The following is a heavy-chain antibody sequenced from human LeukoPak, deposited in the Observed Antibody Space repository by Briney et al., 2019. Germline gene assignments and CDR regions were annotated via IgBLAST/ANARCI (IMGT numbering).Heavy chain of an antibody. CDR3: ARRSTLYSSGWYYFDY. D-gene: IGHD6-19*01. J-gene: IGHJ4*02. CDR2: INAHDSKR. CDR1: GYTFTNFG. Sequence: GASVKVSCKASGYTFTNFGISWVRQAPGQGLEGMGWINAHDSKRNYALKHEDRVIMTTDTSTSTVYMELRGLRSDDTAVYYCARRSTLYSSGWYYFDYWGQGTLVTVSS. V-gene: IGHV1-18*01.